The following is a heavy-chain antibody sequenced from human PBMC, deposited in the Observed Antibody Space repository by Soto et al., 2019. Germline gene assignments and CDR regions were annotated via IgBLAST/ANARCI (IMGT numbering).Heavy chain of an antibody. D-gene: IGHD3-22*01. CDR2: IDPSDSYT. J-gene: IGHJ3*02. CDR3: ASPLGYYDSSGLRRDAFDI. V-gene: IGHV5-10-1*01. CDR1: GYSFTSYW. Sequence: GESLKISCKGSGYSFTSYWISWVRQMPGKGLERMGRIDPSDSYTNYSPSFQGHVTISADKSISTAYLQWSSLKASDTAMYYCASPLGYYDSSGLRRDAFDIWGQGTMVTVSS.